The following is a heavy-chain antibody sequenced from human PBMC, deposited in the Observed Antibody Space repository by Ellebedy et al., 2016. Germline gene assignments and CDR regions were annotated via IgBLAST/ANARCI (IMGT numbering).Heavy chain of an antibody. V-gene: IGHV1-2*04. J-gene: IGHJ6*02. CDR3: ARAGLEPRSVDYYFYGLDV. D-gene: IGHD1-1*01. CDR1: GYTFTDNY. CDR2: IHPNSGAT. Sequence: ASVKVSCKASGYTFTDNYIHWVRQAPGQGLEWMGWIHPNSGATKYAQKFEGWVTMTRDTSISTVYMELSRSRSDDTAGYYCARAGLEPRSVDYYFYGLDVWGQGTAVTVSS.